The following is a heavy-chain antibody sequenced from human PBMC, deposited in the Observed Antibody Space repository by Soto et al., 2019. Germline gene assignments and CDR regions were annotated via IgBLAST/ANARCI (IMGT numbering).Heavy chain of an antibody. J-gene: IGHJ6*02. V-gene: IGHV1-46*01. CDR3: AADRDCSSTSCGQGGMDV. Sequence: QVQLVQSGAEVKKPGASVKVSCKASGYTFTSYYMHWVRQAPGQGLEWMGIINPRGGSTSYAQKFQGRVTMTRDTSTSTVDMELSSLRSEDTAVYYCAADRDCSSTSCGQGGMDVWGQGTTVTVSS. CDR2: INPRGGST. CDR1: GYTFTSYY. D-gene: IGHD2-2*01.